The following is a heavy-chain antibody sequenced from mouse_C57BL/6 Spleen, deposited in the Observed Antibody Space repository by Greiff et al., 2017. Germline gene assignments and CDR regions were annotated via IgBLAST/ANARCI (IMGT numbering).Heavy chain of an antibody. V-gene: IGHV14-1*01. J-gene: IGHJ1*03. Sequence: EVQLQQSGAELVRPGASVKLSCTASGFNIKDYYMHWVKQRPEQGLEWIGRIDPEDGDTEYAPKFQGKATMTADTSSNTAYLQLSSLTSEDTAVYYCTTFYGSSYVYFDVWGTGTTVTVSS. D-gene: IGHD1-1*01. CDR3: TTFYGSSYVYFDV. CDR1: GFNIKDYY. CDR2: IDPEDGDT.